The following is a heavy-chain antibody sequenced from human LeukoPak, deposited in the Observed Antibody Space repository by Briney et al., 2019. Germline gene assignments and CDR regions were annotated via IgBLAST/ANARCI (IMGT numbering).Heavy chain of an antibody. Sequence: GASVKVSSKASGGTFSSYAISWVRQAPGQGLEWMGGIIPIFGTANYAQKFQGRVTITADESTSTAYMELSSLRSEDTAVYYCARDYYGSGSYYNNYGMDVWGQGTTVTVSS. J-gene: IGHJ6*02. CDR2: IIPIFGTA. V-gene: IGHV1-69*13. D-gene: IGHD3-10*01. CDR3: ARDYYGSGSYYNNYGMDV. CDR1: GGTFSSYA.